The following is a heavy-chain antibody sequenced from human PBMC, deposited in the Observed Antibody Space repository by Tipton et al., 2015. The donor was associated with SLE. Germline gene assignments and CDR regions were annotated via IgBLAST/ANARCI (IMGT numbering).Heavy chain of an antibody. J-gene: IGHJ1*01. CDR2: IYYSGST. CDR1: GGSFSGYY. Sequence: TLSLTCAVYGGSFSGYYWTWIRQPPGKGLEWIGYIYYSGSTNYNPSLKSRVTISVDTSKNQFSLKLSSVTAADTAVYYCAKGGTMIVVVIWEYFQHWGQGTLVTVSS. D-gene: IGHD3-22*01. V-gene: IGHV4-59*01. CDR3: AKGGTMIVVVIWEYFQH.